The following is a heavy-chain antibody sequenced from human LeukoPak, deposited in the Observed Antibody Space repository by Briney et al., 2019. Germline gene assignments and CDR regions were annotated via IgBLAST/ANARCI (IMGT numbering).Heavy chain of an antibody. Sequence: ASVKVSRKVSGYTLTELSMHWVRQAPGKGREWMGGFDPEDGETIYAQKFQGRVTMTEDTSTDTAYMELSSLRSEDTAVYYCATTNSSSWYRYGMDVWGQGTTVTVSS. J-gene: IGHJ6*02. D-gene: IGHD6-13*01. CDR3: ATTNSSSWYRYGMDV. CDR2: FDPEDGET. V-gene: IGHV1-24*01. CDR1: GYTLTELS.